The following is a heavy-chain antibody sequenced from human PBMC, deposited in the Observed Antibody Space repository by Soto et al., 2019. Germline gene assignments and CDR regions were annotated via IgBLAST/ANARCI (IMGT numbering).Heavy chain of an antibody. J-gene: IGHJ4*02. CDR2: IRNKTNNYAT. CDR1: GFNFRDSA. D-gene: IGHD5-18*01. CDR3: TSRRDWTAVDPLDY. V-gene: IGHV3-73*02. Sequence: EVQLVESGGGLVQPGGSLKLSCAASGFNFRDSAMHWVRQASGKGLEWVGRIRNKTNNYATAFNAPVKGRFTISRDDSKNMVYLQMHSLKLDDTAVYYCTSRRDWTAVDPLDYWGQGTLVTVSS.